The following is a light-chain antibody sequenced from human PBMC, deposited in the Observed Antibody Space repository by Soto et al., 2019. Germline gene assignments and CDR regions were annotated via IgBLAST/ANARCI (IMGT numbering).Light chain of an antibody. CDR2: GVS. J-gene: IGLJ2*01. CDR1: SSDIGGYSY. Sequence: QSALTQPASVSGSPGQSITISCTGTSSDIGGYSYVSWYQQHPGKAPKLMIYGVSNRPSGVSGRFSGSKSGNTASLTISGLKAEDDADYYCNSYRSSITPVVFGGGTKLTVL. CDR3: NSYRSSITPVV. V-gene: IGLV2-14*01.